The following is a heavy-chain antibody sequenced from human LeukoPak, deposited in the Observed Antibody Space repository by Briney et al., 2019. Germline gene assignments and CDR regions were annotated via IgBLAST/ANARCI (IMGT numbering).Heavy chain of an antibody. V-gene: IGHV3-23*01. CDR1: GVTNYA. Sequence: PGGSLRLSCAVSGVTNYAISWVRQAPGKGLEWVSAISGSGGSTYYADSVKGRFTISRDNSKNTLYLQMNSLRAEDTAVYYCAKAGYSSGWYNYWGQGTLVTVSS. J-gene: IGHJ4*02. CDR3: AKAGYSSGWYNY. D-gene: IGHD6-19*01. CDR2: ISGSGGST.